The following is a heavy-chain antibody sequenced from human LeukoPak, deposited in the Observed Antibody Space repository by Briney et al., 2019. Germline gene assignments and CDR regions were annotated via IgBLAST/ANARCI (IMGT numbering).Heavy chain of an antibody. Sequence: PSETLSLTCTVSGGSISSYYWSWIRQPPGKGLEWIGNIYYSGSTNYNPSLKSRVTISVDTSKNQFSLKLGSVTAADTAVYYCTRGSIAYYYMDVWGKGTTVTISS. CDR3: TRGSIAYYYMDV. J-gene: IGHJ6*03. CDR2: IYYSGST. V-gene: IGHV4-59*01. D-gene: IGHD3-22*01. CDR1: GGSISSYY.